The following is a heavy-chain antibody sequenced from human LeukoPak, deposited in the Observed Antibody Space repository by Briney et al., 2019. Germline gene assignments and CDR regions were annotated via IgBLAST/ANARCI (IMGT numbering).Heavy chain of an antibody. D-gene: IGHD6-6*01. CDR1: GESVSSKNAA. CDR3: ARDEHSVRIPFIDS. J-gene: IGHJ4*02. CDR2: TYYRSKWYY. V-gene: IGHV6-1*01. Sequence: SQTLSLTCAISGESVSSKNAAWNWIRQSPSRGLEWLGRTYYRSKWYYDYAISVKSRISINPDTFKDQVSLQLNSVTPEDTAVYYCARDEHSVRIPFIDSWGQGTLVTVSS.